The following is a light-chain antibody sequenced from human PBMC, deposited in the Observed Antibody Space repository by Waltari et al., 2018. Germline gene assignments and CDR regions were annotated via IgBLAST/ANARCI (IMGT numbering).Light chain of an antibody. Sequence: SYVVTQSPSVSVAPGETARITCGGDNIGGKSVHWYQQRPGQAPELFISYDSDRPSGIPERFSGSNSGNTATLTISWVEADDEADYYCLVWHSTTDHHGVFGGGTKLTVL. J-gene: IGLJ2*01. CDR3: LVWHSTTDHHGV. CDR2: YDS. CDR1: NIGGKS. V-gene: IGLV3-21*04.